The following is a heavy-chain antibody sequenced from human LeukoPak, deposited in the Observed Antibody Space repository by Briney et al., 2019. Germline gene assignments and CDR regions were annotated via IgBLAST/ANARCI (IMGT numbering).Heavy chain of an antibody. CDR3: AKDPYGDYGDY. J-gene: IGHJ4*02. V-gene: IGHV3-23*01. Sequence: GESLKISCAASGFTFSSYAMSWVRQAPGKGLEWVSAISGSGGSTYYADSVKGRFTISRDNSKNTLYLQMNSLRAEDTAVYYCAKDPYGDYGDYWGQGTLVTVSS. CDR1: GFTFSSYA. D-gene: IGHD4-17*01. CDR2: ISGSGGST.